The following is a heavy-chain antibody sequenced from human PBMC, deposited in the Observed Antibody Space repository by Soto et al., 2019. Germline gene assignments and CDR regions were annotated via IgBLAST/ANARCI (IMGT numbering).Heavy chain of an antibody. CDR2: ISGSGGST. Sequence: GGSLRLSCAASGFTFSSYAMSWVRQAPGKGLEWVSAISGSGGSTYYADYVKGRFTISRDNSKNTLYLQMNSLRAEDTVLYYCARTANYGDYYYYGMDVWGQGTTVTVSS. V-gene: IGHV3-23*01. CDR1: GFTFSSYA. D-gene: IGHD4-17*01. J-gene: IGHJ6*02. CDR3: ARTANYGDYYYYGMDV.